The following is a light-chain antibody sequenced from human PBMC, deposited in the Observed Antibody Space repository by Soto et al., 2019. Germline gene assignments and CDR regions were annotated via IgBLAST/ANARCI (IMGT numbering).Light chain of an antibody. CDR3: QQYGSSPWT. Sequence: EIGFTQSPGTRSLSPGERATLSCRASQSVSSSYLAWYQQKPGQAPRLLIYGASSRATGIPDRFSGSGSGTDFTLTISRLEPEDFAVYYCQQYGSSPWTFGQGTKVDIK. CDR2: GAS. V-gene: IGKV3-20*01. J-gene: IGKJ1*01. CDR1: QSVSSSY.